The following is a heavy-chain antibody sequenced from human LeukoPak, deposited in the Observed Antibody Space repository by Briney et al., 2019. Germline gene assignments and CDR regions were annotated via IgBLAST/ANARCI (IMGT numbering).Heavy chain of an antibody. D-gene: IGHD3-10*01. Sequence: SETLSLTCAVYGGSFSGYYWSWIRQPPGKGLEWIGEINHSGSTNYNPSLKSRVTISVDTSKNQFSLKLSSVTAADTAVYYCARQLTYDSGNSFDYWGQGNLVTVSS. CDR3: ARQLTYDSGNSFDY. J-gene: IGHJ4*02. CDR2: INHSGST. CDR1: GGSFSGYY. V-gene: IGHV4-34*01.